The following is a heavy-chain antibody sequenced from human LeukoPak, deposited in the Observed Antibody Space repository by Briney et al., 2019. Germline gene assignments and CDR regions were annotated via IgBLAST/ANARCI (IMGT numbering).Heavy chain of an antibody. J-gene: IGHJ4*02. CDR1: GFTISTYG. D-gene: IGHD3-10*01. CDR2: ISGGTT. Sequence: GGPLRLSCAASGFTISTYGMSWVRQAPGKGLEWVSSISGGTTYYADSVKGRFTISRDTSKNTVYLQMNSLRAEDTAVYYCAKSVYHSGNFWGQGTLVTVSS. V-gene: IGHV3-23*01. CDR3: AKSVYHSGNF.